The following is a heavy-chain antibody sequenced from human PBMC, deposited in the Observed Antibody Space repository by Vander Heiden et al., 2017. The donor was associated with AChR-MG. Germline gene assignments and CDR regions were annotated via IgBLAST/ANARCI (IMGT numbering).Heavy chain of an antibody. CDR2: LSAYNGNT. J-gene: IGHJ5*02. V-gene: IGHV1-18*01. D-gene: IGHD3-22*01. Sequence: QVQLVQSGAEVKKPGASVKVSCKASGYTFTSYGIRLVRQAPGQGLECMGWLSAYNGNTNYAQKLQGRVTMTTDTYTSTAYMELRSLRSDDTAVYYCARRTYYYDSSGYYYGLHWFDPWGQGTLVTVSS. CDR1: GYTFTSYG. CDR3: ARRTYYYDSSGYYYGLHWFDP.